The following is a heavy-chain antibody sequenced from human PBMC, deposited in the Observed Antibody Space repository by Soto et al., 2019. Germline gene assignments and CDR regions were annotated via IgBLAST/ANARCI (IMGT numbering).Heavy chain of an antibody. J-gene: IGHJ2*01. CDR2: IHGGGGAT. CDR3: ANFEGHPLEYWYLDF. Sequence: EVQLLESGGGLVQPGGSLRLSCAASGFTFSAYARGWVRKAPGKGLEWVSTIHGGGGATHYADSVKGRFTISRDDSKNTMYAQMNSLSAEDTAVYYCANFEGHPLEYWYLDFWGRGTLVTVSS. D-gene: IGHD1-1*01. CDR1: GFTFSAYA. V-gene: IGHV3-23*01.